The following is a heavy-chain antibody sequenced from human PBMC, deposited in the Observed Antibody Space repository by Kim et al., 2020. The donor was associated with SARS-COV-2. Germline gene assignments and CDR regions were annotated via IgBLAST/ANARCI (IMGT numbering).Heavy chain of an antibody. D-gene: IGHD3-16*01. CDR1: GFTFSRYS. Sequence: GGSLRLSCAASGFTFSRYSMNWVRQAPGKGLEWVSSISSDSNYIDYADSVKGRFTISRDNAKNSLYLQMNSLRAEDTAVFYCARDGGYYNMDLWGQGTTVTVSS. CDR2: ISSDSNYI. V-gene: IGHV3-21*01. J-gene: IGHJ6*02. CDR3: ARDGGYYNMDL.